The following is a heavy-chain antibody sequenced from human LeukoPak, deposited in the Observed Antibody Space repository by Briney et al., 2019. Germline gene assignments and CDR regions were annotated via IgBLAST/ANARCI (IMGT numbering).Heavy chain of an antibody. CDR2: ISYDGSNK. CDR1: GFTFSSYA. CDR3: ARGSVGLRFLEWFDY. Sequence: GGSLRLSCAASGFTFSSYAMHWVRQAPGKGLEWAAVISYDGSNKYYADSVKGRFTISRDNSKNTLYLQMNSLRAEDTAVYYCARGSVGLRFLEWFDYWGQGTLVTVSS. J-gene: IGHJ4*02. V-gene: IGHV3-30-3*01. D-gene: IGHD3-3*01.